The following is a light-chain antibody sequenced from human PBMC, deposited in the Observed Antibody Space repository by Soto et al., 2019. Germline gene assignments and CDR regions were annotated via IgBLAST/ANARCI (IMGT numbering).Light chain of an antibody. V-gene: IGLV1-44*01. Sequence: QSVLTQPPSASGTPGQRVTISCSGSSSNIGSNYVYWYQQLPGTAPKLLIYNLNQRPSGVPDRFSGSKSVTSASLAINGLQSEDEADYYCAAWDDSLNAYVFGTGTKLTVL. CDR1: SSNIGSNY. CDR3: AAWDDSLNAYV. J-gene: IGLJ1*01. CDR2: NLN.